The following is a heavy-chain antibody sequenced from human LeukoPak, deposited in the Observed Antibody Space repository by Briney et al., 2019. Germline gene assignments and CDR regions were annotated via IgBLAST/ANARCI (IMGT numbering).Heavy chain of an antibody. Sequence: SETRSLTCTVSGGSISSYYWSWILQPAGKGLEWIGRIHTSGSTNYNPSLKSRVTMSVDTSKNQFSLKLSSVTAADTAVYHCARDFRGYYFDYRGQGTLVTVSS. CDR2: IHTSGST. D-gene: IGHD5-24*01. J-gene: IGHJ4*02. V-gene: IGHV4-4*07. CDR1: GGSISSYY. CDR3: ARDFRGYYFDY.